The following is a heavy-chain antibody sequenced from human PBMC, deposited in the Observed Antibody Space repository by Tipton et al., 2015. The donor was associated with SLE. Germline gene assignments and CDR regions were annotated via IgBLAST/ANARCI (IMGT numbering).Heavy chain of an antibody. J-gene: IGHJ4*02. Sequence: TLSLTCTVSGGSISSDYWSWIRQPPGKGLEWIGYIDYSGSTNYNPSLKSRVTVSLDTSKNQLSLRLSSVTAADTAVYYCARAALVTRTDYWGQGTPVTVSS. CDR1: GGSISSDY. CDR2: IDYSGST. CDR3: ARAALVTRTDY. V-gene: IGHV4-59*12. D-gene: IGHD1-1*01.